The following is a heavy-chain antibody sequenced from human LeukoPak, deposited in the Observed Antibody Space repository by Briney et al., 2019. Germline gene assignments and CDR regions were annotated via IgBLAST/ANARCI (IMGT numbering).Heavy chain of an antibody. CDR1: GGTFSSYA. V-gene: IGHV1-69*13. D-gene: IGHD6-19*01. Sequence: SVKVSCKASGGTFSSYAISWVRQAPGQGLEWMGGIIPIFGTANYAQKFQGRVTITADESTSTAYMELSSLRSEDTAVYYCARGSSSGWPKNSYYFDYWGQGTLVTVSS. CDR3: ARGSSSGWPKNSYYFDY. J-gene: IGHJ4*02. CDR2: IIPIFGTA.